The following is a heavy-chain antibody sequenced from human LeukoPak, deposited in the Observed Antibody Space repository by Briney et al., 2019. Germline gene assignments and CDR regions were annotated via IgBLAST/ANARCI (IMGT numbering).Heavy chain of an antibody. J-gene: IGHJ4*02. CDR2: IYHSGST. CDR3: ARDLRYCSSTSCRGY. CDR1: GYSISSGYY. D-gene: IGHD2-2*01. V-gene: IGHV4-38-2*02. Sequence: SETLSLXCTVSGYSISSGYYWGWIRQPPGKGREWIGSIYHSGSTYYNPSLKSRVTISVDTSKNQFSLKLSSVTAADTAVYYCARDLRYCSSTSCRGYWGQGTLVTVSS.